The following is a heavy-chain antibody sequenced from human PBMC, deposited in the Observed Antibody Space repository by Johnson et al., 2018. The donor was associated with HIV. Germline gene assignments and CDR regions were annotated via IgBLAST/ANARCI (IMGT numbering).Heavy chain of an antibody. CDR3: ARANRGRNDAFDI. D-gene: IGHD2-15*01. CDR1: GFTFSDYY. J-gene: IGHJ3*02. V-gene: IGHV3-11*04. Sequence: QVQLVESGGGLVKPGGSLRLSCAASGFTFSDYYMSWIRQAPGKGLEWVSYISSSGNTTYYPGSVKGRFTISRENAKNSLYLQMNSLRAGDTAVYYCARANRGRNDAFDIWGQGTMVTVSS. CDR2: ISSSGNTT.